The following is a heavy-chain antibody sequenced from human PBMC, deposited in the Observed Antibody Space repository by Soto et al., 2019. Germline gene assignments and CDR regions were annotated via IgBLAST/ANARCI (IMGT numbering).Heavy chain of an antibody. D-gene: IGHD3-22*01. CDR1: GYSFTTYW. Sequence: PGESLKISCKGSGYSFTTYWIAWVRQMPGKGLEWMGIIYPGDSDTRYSPSFQGQVTISADKSISTAYLQWSSLKASDTAMYYCATPGPDSSGYYSDAFDIWGQGPMVTVSS. CDR2: IYPGDSDT. V-gene: IGHV5-51*01. CDR3: ATPGPDSSGYYSDAFDI. J-gene: IGHJ3*02.